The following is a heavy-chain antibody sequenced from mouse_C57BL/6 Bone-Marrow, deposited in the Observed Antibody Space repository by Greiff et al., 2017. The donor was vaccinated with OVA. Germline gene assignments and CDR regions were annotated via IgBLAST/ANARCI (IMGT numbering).Heavy chain of an antibody. CDR2: ITPSNGGT. Sequence: QVQLQQPGTELVKPGASVKLSCKASGYTFTSYWMHWVKQRPGQGLEWIGNITPSNGGTNYTEKFKSKATLTVDKSTSTAYMQLSSLTSEDAAVYYSARWGDYDSWFAYWGQGTLVTVSA. CDR3: ARWGDYDSWFAY. CDR1: GYTFTSYW. V-gene: IGHV1-53*01. J-gene: IGHJ3*01. D-gene: IGHD2-4*01.